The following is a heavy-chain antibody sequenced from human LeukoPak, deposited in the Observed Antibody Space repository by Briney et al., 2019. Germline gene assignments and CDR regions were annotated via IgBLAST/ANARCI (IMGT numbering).Heavy chain of an antibody. CDR2: IYSGGST. CDR3: ARLPRYCSSTSCFSVDY. D-gene: IGHD2-2*01. Sequence: PGGSLRLSCAASGFAISSNYMSWVRQAPGKGLEWVSVIYSGGSTYYADSVKGRFTISRDNSKNTLYLQMNSLRAEDTAVYCCARLPRYCSSTSCFSVDYWGQGTLVTVSS. J-gene: IGHJ4*02. V-gene: IGHV3-66*02. CDR1: GFAISSNY.